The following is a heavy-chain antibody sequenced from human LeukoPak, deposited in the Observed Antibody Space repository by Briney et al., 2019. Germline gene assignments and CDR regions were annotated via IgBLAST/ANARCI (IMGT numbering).Heavy chain of an antibody. D-gene: IGHD2/OR15-2a*01. V-gene: IGHV4-31*03. CDR1: GGSISSGGYY. J-gene: IGHJ4*02. CDR2: IYYSGST. Sequence: PSQTLSLTCTVSGGSISSGGYYWSWIRQHPGKGLEWIGYIYYSGSTYYNPSLKSRVIISGDTSKNQFSLNLSPVTAADTAMYYCARGGSSLFFDYWGQGTLVTVSS. CDR3: ARGGSSLFFDY.